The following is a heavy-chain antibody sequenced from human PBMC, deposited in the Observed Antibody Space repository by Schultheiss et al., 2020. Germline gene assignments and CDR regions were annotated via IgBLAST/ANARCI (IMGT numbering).Heavy chain of an antibody. CDR1: GFTFSSYE. V-gene: IGHV3-48*03. CDR2: ISSSGSTI. Sequence: GGSLRLSCAASGFTFSSYEMNWVRQAPGKGLEWVSYISSSGSTIYYADSVKGRFTISRDNAKNSLYLQMTSLRAEDTAVYYCGRATPTSYWTIDYWGQGTLVTVSS. J-gene: IGHJ4*02. CDR3: GRATPTSYWTIDY. D-gene: IGHD3-9*01.